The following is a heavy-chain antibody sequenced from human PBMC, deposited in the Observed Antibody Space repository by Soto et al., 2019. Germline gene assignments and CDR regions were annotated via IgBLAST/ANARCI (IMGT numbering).Heavy chain of an antibody. V-gene: IGHV4-31*03. D-gene: IGHD7-27*01. J-gene: IGHJ3*02. Sequence: SETLSLTCTVSGGSISSGGYYWSWIRQHPGKGLEWIGYIYYSGSTYYNPSLKSRVTISVDTSKNQFSLKLSSVTAADTAVYDCAREMGIPLWAFDIWGQGTMVTVSS. CDR3: AREMGIPLWAFDI. CDR2: IYYSGST. CDR1: GGSISSGGYY.